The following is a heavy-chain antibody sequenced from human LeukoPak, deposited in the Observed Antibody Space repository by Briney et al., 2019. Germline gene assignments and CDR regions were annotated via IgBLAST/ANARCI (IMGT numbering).Heavy chain of an antibody. Sequence: GGSLRLSCTASGFTLGSHDMHWVRQIPGHGLEWVAAVSSGFHAFFADSVQARFTVSREDASDSLYLQLNSKMAGDTAVYYCVRKARGNHYTYFDYWGQGTLVTVSS. CDR3: VRKARGNHYTYFDY. CDR2: VSSGFHA. J-gene: IGHJ4*02. V-gene: IGHV3-13*01. D-gene: IGHD1-14*01. CDR1: GFTLGSHD.